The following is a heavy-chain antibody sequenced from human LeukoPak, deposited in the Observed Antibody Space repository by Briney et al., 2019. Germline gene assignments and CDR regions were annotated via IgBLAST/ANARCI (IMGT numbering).Heavy chain of an antibody. D-gene: IGHD6-6*01. CDR2: INSNSGGT. V-gene: IGHV1-2*02. J-gene: IGHJ6*03. CDR1: GYTFTGYY. CDR3: ARAIAAQGGYYYYMDV. Sequence: ASVKVSCKASGYTFTGYYMHWVRQAPGQGLEWMGWINSNSGGTNYAQKFQGRVTMTRDTSISTAYMELSRLRSDDTAVYYCARAIAAQGGYYYYMDVWGKGTTVTVSS.